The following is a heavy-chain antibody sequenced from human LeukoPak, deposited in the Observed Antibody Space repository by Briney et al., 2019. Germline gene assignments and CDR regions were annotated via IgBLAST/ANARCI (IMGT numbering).Heavy chain of an antibody. D-gene: IGHD2-2*01. V-gene: IGHV1-2*06. J-gene: IGHJ6*03. CDR3: ARDQGYCSSTSWYRYYYYMDV. CDR2: INPNSGGT. CDR1: GYTFTGCY. Sequence: ASVKVSCKASGYTFTGCYMHWVRQAPGQGLEWMGRINPNSGGTNYAQKFQGRVTMTRDTSISTAYMELSRLRSDDTAVYYCARDQGYCSSTSWYRYYYYMDVWGKGTTVTVSS.